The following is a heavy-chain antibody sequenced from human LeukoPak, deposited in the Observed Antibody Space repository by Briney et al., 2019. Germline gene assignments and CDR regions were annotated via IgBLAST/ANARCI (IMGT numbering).Heavy chain of an antibody. D-gene: IGHD2-15*01. CDR3: ARDTGYCSGDSCYSTLDY. J-gene: IGHJ4*02. Sequence: SVKVSCKASGGTFSSYAISWVRQAPGQGLEWMGGIIPIFGTANYAQKFQGRVTITADESTSTAYMELSSLRSEDTAVYYCARDTGYCSGDSCYSTLDYWGQGTLVTVSS. V-gene: IGHV1-69*13. CDR1: GGTFSSYA. CDR2: IIPIFGTA.